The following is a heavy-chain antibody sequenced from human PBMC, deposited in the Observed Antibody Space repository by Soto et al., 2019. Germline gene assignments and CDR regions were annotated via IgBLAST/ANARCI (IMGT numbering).Heavy chain of an antibody. CDR1: GGTISSYA. Sequence: SAKLSCKASGGTISSYASRWLRQAPGQGLEWMGGIIPIFGTANYAQKFQGRVTITADESTSTAYMELSSLRSEDTAVYYCARGDIVLVPAANGPYYGMDVWGQGTTVTVSS. CDR2: IIPIFGTA. V-gene: IGHV1-69*13. CDR3: ARGDIVLVPAANGPYYGMDV. D-gene: IGHD2-2*01. J-gene: IGHJ6*02.